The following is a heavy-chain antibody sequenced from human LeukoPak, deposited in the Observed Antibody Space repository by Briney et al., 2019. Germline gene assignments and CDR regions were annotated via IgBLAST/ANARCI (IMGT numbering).Heavy chain of an antibody. J-gene: IGHJ5*02. CDR1: GYTFTGYY. V-gene: IGHV1-2*02. Sequence: GASVKVSCKASGYTFTGYYMHWVRQAPGQGLEWMGWINPNSGGTNYAQKFQGRVTMTRDTSISTAYMELSRLRSDDTAVYYCARARNWNDGSWFDPWGQGTLVTVSS. CDR2: INPNSGGT. D-gene: IGHD1-1*01. CDR3: ARARNWNDGSWFDP.